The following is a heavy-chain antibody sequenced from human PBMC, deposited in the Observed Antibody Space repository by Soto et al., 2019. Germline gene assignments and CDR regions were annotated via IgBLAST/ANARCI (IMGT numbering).Heavy chain of an antibody. CDR2: IKSDGTNI. J-gene: IGHJ4*02. CDR3: MMNPGY. CDR1: GVTFSSYW. Sequence: EVQLVESGGGLVQPGGSLRLSCAASGVTFSSYWMDWVRQAPGKGLVWVSRIKSDGTNIRYADSVKGRFTISRDNAKNTLYLQMTSLRAEDTAVYFCMMNPGYWGQGTLVTVSS. V-gene: IGHV3-74*01. D-gene: IGHD3-16*01.